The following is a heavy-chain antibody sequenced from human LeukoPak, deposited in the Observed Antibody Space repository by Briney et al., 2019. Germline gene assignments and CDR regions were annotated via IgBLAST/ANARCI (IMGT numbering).Heavy chain of an antibody. V-gene: IGHV3-9*01. Sequence: GRSLRLSCAASGFTFDDYAMHWVRQAPGKGLEWVPGISWNSGSIGYADSVKGRFTISRDNAKNSLYLQMNSLRAEDTALYYCAKDIYYDSSGDFDYWGQGTLVTVSS. D-gene: IGHD3-22*01. CDR2: ISWNSGSI. CDR3: AKDIYYDSSGDFDY. J-gene: IGHJ4*02. CDR1: GFTFDDYA.